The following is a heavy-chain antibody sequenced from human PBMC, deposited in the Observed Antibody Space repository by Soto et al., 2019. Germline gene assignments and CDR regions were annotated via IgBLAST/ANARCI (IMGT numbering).Heavy chain of an antibody. CDR3: EWRGDGMDV. CDR1: GYTFTSYA. D-gene: IGHD3-10*01. V-gene: IGHV1-3*05. J-gene: IGHJ6*02. CDR2: INVGNGNT. Sequence: QVQLVQSGAEEKKPGASVKVSCKASGYTFTSYAMHWVRQAPGQRLEWMGWINVGNGNTKYSQKFQGRVTITRDTPASKAYMELSSRRSDDTAVYYCEWRGDGMDVWGQGTTVTVSS.